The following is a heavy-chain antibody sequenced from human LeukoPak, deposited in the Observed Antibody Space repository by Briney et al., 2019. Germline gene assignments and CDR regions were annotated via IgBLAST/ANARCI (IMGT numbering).Heavy chain of an antibody. D-gene: IGHD3-10*01. CDR2: IIPIFGTA. V-gene: IGHV1-69*06. Sequence: SVKVSCKASGGTFISYAISWVRQAPGQGLEWMGGIIPIFGTANYAQKFQGRVTMTEDTSTDTAYMELSSLRSEDTAVYYCATARYGSASVGGMDVWGQGTTVTVSS. J-gene: IGHJ6*02. CDR1: GGTFISYA. CDR3: ATARYGSASVGGMDV.